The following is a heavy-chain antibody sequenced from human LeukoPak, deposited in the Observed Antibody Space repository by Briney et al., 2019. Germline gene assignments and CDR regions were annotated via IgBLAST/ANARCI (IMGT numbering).Heavy chain of an antibody. J-gene: IGHJ4*02. CDR2: IYAGGST. Sequence: GGSLRLSCAASGFNVSRNYMSWVRQAPGKGLEWVSVIYAGGSTYYADSVKGRFTISRDDSKNTLYLQMNGLRAVDTAVNYCAKTLSGSSEYWGQGTLVTVSS. V-gene: IGHV3-53*01. CDR3: AKTLSGSSEY. CDR1: GFNVSRNY. D-gene: IGHD6-6*01.